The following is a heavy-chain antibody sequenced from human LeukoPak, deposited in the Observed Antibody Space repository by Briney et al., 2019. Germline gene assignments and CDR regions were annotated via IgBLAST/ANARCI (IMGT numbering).Heavy chain of an antibody. CDR3: ARERVGFDSSGRGPRFDC. CDR2: TYSSGIT. V-gene: IGHV4-4*07. J-gene: IGHJ4*02. D-gene: IGHD3-22*01. CDR1: GGSISNYY. Sequence: SETLSLTCTVSGGSISNYYWSWIRQPAGKGLEWIGRTYSSGITNYNLSLSSRVTISVDMSKNQLSLRLRSVTAADTAVYFCARERVGFDSSGRGPRFDCWGQGTLVTVSS.